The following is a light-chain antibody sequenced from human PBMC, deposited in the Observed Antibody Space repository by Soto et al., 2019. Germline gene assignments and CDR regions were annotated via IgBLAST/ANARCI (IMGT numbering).Light chain of an antibody. J-gene: IGLJ3*02. CDR3: ETWDSNSWV. CDR1: SGHSSYI. CDR2: LEGSGNY. V-gene: IGLV4-60*02. Sequence: QSVLTQSSSASASLGSSVKLTCTLSSGHSSYIIAWHQQQPGKAPRYLMKLEGSGNYNKGSGVPDRFSGSSSGADRYLTMSNLQFEDEADYYCETWDSNSWVFGGGTKVTVL.